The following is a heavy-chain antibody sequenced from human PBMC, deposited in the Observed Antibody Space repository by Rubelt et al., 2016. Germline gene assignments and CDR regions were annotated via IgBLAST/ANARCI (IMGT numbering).Heavy chain of an antibody. CDR1: TGSISSDIYH. V-gene: IGHV4-39*01. D-gene: IGHD6-6*01. CDR3: ATAPRGKAYFDF. Sequence: QLQLQESGPGLVKPSETLSLTCAVFTGSISSDIYHWGWVRQPPGKGLEWIGSIFYSGTTYYNPSLKSRVTISLDTSKKQFSLRLTSVTAADTAVYYCATAPRGKAYFDFWARGTLVTVSS. J-gene: IGHJ2*01. CDR2: IFYSGTT.